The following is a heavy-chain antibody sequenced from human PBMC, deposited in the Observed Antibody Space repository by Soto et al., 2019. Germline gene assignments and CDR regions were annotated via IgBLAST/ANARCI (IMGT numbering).Heavy chain of an antibody. CDR1: GGTFISYA. CDR2: IVPIFGTA. Sequence: QVQLVQSGAEVKKPGSSVKVSCKASGGTFISYAISWLRQAPGQGLEWMGGIVPIFGTANYAQKFQRRVTITADESTTTAYMELSRLRSEDTAVYSCAGDGWTVKTAMISQYCYGMDVWGQGGTVSESS. CDR3: AGDGWTVKTAMISQYCYGMDV. V-gene: IGHV1-69*12. J-gene: IGHJ6*02. D-gene: IGHD5-18*01.